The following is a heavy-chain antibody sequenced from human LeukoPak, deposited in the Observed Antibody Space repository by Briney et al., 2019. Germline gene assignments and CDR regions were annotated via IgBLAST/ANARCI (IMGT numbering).Heavy chain of an antibody. V-gene: IGHV3-21*01. CDR2: ISSSSSHI. D-gene: IGHD3-22*01. Sequence: KPGGSLRLSCPASGFTFSSYSMNWVSQAPGKGLEWVSSISSSSSHIYYADSVKGRFTISRDNAKNSLYLQMNSLRAEDTAVYYCARDDTNSYYYDSSGPAHAFDIWGQGTMVTVSS. CDR1: GFTFSSYS. CDR3: ARDDTNSYYYDSSGPAHAFDI. J-gene: IGHJ3*02.